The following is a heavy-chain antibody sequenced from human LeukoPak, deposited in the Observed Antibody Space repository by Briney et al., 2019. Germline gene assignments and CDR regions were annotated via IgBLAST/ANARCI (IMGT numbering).Heavy chain of an antibody. J-gene: IGHJ4*02. CDR3: ARHFLSATASLLDY. V-gene: IGHV5-51*01. D-gene: IGHD2-21*02. Sequence: GESLKISCKGSGYSFTTYWIAWVRQMPGKGLECMGIIYPGDSEIRYSPSFQGQVTISADKSISAAYLQGSSLKASDTAMYFCARHFLSATASLLDYWGQGTLVTVSS. CDR1: GYSFTTYW. CDR2: IYPGDSEI.